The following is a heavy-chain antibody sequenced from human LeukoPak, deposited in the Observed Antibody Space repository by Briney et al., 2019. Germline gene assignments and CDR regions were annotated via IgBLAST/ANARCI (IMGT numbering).Heavy chain of an antibody. Sequence: PSETLSLTCAVSGYSISSGYYWGWIRQPPGKGPEWIGSIYHSGSTYYNPSLKSRVTISVDTSKNQFSLKLSSVTAADTAVYYCARLYSSSSDYFDYWGQGTLVTVSS. CDR2: IYHSGST. J-gene: IGHJ4*02. CDR1: GYSISSGYY. CDR3: ARLYSSSSDYFDY. D-gene: IGHD6-6*01. V-gene: IGHV4-38-2*01.